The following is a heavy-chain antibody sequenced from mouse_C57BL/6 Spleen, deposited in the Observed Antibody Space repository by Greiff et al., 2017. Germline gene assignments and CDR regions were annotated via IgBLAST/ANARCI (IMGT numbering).Heavy chain of an antibody. Sequence: QVQLQQPGAELVKPGASVKLSCKASGYTFTSYWMQWVKQRPGQGLEWIGEIDPSDSYTNYNQKFKGKATLTVDTSSSTAYMQLSSLTSEDSAVYYCARIYYDYGFAYWGQGTLVTVSA. J-gene: IGHJ3*01. CDR2: IDPSDSYT. V-gene: IGHV1-50*01. CDR1: GYTFTSYW. CDR3: ARIYYDYGFAY. D-gene: IGHD2-4*01.